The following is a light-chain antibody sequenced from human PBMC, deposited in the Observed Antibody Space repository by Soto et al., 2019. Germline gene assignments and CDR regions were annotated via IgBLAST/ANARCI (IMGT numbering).Light chain of an antibody. CDR1: QGISSF. Sequence: QLTQSPSSLSASVGDRVTITCRASQGISSFLAWYQQKPGKAPKLLINAASTLQSGVPSRFSGSGSGTDFTLTISSLQPEDFATYYCQQLNSYLTFGQGTRLEIK. CDR3: QQLNSYLT. V-gene: IGKV1-9*01. CDR2: AAS. J-gene: IGKJ5*01.